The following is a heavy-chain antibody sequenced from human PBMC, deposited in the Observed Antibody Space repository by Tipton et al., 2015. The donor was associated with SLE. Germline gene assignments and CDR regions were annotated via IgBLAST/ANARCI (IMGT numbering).Heavy chain of an antibody. CDR2: IFSKGST. Sequence: LRLSCTVSGGSISSGSYYWSWIRQPAGKGLEWIGRIFSKGSTNSNLSLKSRVTISVDTSKNQFSLKLSSVTAADTAVYYCARGGVTIFGVVIRSKLDVWGQGTTVTVSS. J-gene: IGHJ6*02. D-gene: IGHD3-3*01. V-gene: IGHV4-61*02. CDR1: GGSISSGSYY. CDR3: ARGGVTIFGVVIRSKLDV.